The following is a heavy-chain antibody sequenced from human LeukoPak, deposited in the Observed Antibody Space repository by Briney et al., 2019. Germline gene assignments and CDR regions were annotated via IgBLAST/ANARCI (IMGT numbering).Heavy chain of an antibody. Sequence: GESLKISCKGSGYIFPNYWIRWVRQMPGTGLEWMGRIDPSDSYTNYSPSFQGHVTISADKSITTAYLQWSSLKASDTAMYYCATHCCSGGICFNDVDYWGQGTLVTVSS. J-gene: IGHJ4*02. D-gene: IGHD2-15*01. V-gene: IGHV5-10-1*01. CDR3: ATHCCSGGICFNDVDY. CDR1: GYIFPNYW. CDR2: IDPSDSYT.